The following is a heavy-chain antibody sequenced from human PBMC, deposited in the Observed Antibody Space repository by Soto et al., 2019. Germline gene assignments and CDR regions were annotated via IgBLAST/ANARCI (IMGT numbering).Heavy chain of an antibody. V-gene: IGHV1-24*01. CDR3: ATVGRVDERYYFDY. J-gene: IGHJ4*02. Sequence: GASVKVSCKVSGYTLTELSMHWVRQAPGKGLEWMGGFDPEDGETIYAQKFQGRVTMTEDTSTDTAYMELSSLRSEDTAVYYCATVGRVDERYYFDYWGQGTLVTVSS. CDR2: FDPEDGET. CDR1: GYTLTELS.